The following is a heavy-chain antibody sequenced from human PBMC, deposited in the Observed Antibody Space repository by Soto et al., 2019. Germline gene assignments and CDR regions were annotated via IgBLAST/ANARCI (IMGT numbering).Heavy chain of an antibody. D-gene: IGHD3-22*01. Sequence: SETLSLTCTVSGGSISSYYWSWIRQPPGKGLEWIGYIYYSGTTSYNPSLKSRVTLSVDTSQSQFSLKLNSVTAADTAVYYCTTEAYDNSGSLAFDIWGPGTLVTVSS. CDR1: GGSISSYY. J-gene: IGHJ3*02. CDR2: IYYSGTT. V-gene: IGHV4-59*08. CDR3: TTEAYDNSGSLAFDI.